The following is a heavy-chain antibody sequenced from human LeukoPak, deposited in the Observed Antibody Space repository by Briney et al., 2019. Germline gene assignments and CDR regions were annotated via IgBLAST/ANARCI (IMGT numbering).Heavy chain of an antibody. Sequence: SVKVSCKASGGTFSSYAISWVRQAPGQGLEWMGRIFPIFATANYAQKFQGRVTITADESTSTAYMELSSLRSEDTAVYYCARESGSYEAYFDYWGQGTLVTVSS. CDR2: IFPIFATA. CDR1: GGTFSSYA. CDR3: ARESGSYEAYFDY. J-gene: IGHJ4*02. D-gene: IGHD1-26*01. V-gene: IGHV1-69*15.